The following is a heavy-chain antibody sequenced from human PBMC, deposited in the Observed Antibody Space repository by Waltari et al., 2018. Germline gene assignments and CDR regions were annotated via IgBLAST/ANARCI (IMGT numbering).Heavy chain of an antibody. V-gene: IGHV3-74*01. CDR2: LKTDDRTA. CDR3: VWSKTGWILDY. CDR1: GFTFSNYW. Sequence: EVQLVESGGGLVPPGGSLRLSCAASGFTFSNYWIHWVRQVPGKGLVWISDLKTDDRTANYADSVKGRFTISRDNAKNTMDLQMNGLRVDDTAVYYCVWSKTGWILDYWGQGMLVTVSS. D-gene: IGHD6-19*01. J-gene: IGHJ4*02.